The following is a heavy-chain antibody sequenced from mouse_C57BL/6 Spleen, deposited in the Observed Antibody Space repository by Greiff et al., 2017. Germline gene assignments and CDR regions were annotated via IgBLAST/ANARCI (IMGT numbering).Heavy chain of an antibody. CDR3: ARLNYHGSQYYFDY. CDR1: GFTFSSYT. Sequence: EVKVVESGGGLVKPGGSLKLSCAASGFTFSSYTMSWVRQTPEKRLEWVATISGGGGTIYYPDRVKGRFTISRDNAKNTLYLQMSSLRSEATALDNCARLNYHGSQYYFDYWGQGTTLTVSS. D-gene: IGHD1-1*01. V-gene: IGHV5-9*01. J-gene: IGHJ2*01. CDR2: ISGGGGTI.